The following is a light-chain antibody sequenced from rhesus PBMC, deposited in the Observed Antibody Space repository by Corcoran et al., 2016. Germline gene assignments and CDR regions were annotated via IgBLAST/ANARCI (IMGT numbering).Light chain of an antibody. J-gene: IGKJ1*01. CDR3: LQSSNWPWT. CDR2: GAS. CDR1: QSVSRY. Sequence: EIVMTQSPATSALSPGERATLSCRASQSVSRYLAWYQQKPGQAPMLLLYGASNRATGIPDRFSGSGSGTEFTLAISSLEPEDVGVYFCLQSSNWPWTFGQGTKVEIK. V-gene: IGKV3-24*04.